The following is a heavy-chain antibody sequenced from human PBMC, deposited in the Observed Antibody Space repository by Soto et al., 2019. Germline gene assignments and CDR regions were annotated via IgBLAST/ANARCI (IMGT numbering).Heavy chain of an antibody. CDR1: GFTFSSYA. Sequence: EVQLLESGGGLVQPGGSLRLSCAASGFTFSSYAMTWVRQAPGKGLEWVSSVSDSGISKYYADSVQGRFTISRDNSKNTLYLQMNSLRAEDTAVYYCAKYSYKNYFYGMDVWGQGTTVTVSS. CDR2: VSDSGISK. CDR3: AKYSYKNYFYGMDV. J-gene: IGHJ6*02. D-gene: IGHD5-18*01. V-gene: IGHV3-23*01.